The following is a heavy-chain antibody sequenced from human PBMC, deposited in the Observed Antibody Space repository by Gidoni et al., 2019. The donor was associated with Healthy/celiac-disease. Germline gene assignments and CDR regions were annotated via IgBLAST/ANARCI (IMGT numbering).Heavy chain of an antibody. D-gene: IGHD3-10*01. CDR3: ARPYYYGSGSYYYNWFDP. V-gene: IGHV4-34*01. CDR2: INHSGST. Sequence: QVQLQQWGAGLLKPSETLSLTCAVYGGSFSGYYWSCIRQPPGKGLEWIGEINHSGSTNYNPSLKSRVTISVDTSKNQFSLKLSSVTAADTAVYYCARPYYYGSGSYYYNWFDPWGQGTLVTVSS. J-gene: IGHJ5*02. CDR1: GGSFSGYY.